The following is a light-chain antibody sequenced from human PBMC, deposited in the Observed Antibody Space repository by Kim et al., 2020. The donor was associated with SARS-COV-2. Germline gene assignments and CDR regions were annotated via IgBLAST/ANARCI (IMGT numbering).Light chain of an antibody. CDR3: CSYAGSGTWV. CDR1: SSDVGSYNL. J-gene: IGLJ3*02. CDR2: EVS. V-gene: IGLV2-23*02. Sequence: QSALTQPASVSGSPGQSITISCTGTSSDVGSYNLVSWYQQHPGKAPKLMIYEVSKRPSGVSNRFSGSKSGNTASLTISGLRAEDEADYYCCSYAGSGTWVFGGGTKLTVL.